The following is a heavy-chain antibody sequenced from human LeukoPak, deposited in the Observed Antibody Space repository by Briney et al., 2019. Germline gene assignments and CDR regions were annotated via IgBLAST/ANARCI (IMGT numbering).Heavy chain of an antibody. CDR2: VSSSGSCI. CDR3: AGLTGDAIDY. CDR1: GFTFSTYS. J-gene: IGHJ4*02. V-gene: IGHV3-21*01. Sequence: GGSLRLSCAASGFTFSTYSMNWVRQAPGKGLEWVSSVSSSGSCIYYADSVKGRFTISRDNAKNSLYLQMNSLRAEDTAVYYCAGLTGDAIDYWGQGNLVTVSS. D-gene: IGHD7-27*01.